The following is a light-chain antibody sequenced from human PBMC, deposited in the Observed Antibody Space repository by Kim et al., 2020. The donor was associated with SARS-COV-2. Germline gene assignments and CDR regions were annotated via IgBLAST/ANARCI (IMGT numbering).Light chain of an antibody. CDR2: DVS. J-gene: IGLJ3*02. CDR1: RSDVGGYND. CDR3: SSYTSSRTWV. V-gene: IGLV2-14*04. Sequence: GQSITISCTGTRSDVGGYNDDPWYQQHPGKAPKLMLFDVSQRPSGVSSRFSGSKSGNAASLTISGLQAEDEADYHCSSYTSSRTWVFGGGTQLTVL.